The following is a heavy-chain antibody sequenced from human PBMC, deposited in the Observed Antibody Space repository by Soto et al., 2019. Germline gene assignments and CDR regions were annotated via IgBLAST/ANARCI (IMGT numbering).Heavy chain of an antibody. J-gene: IGHJ3*02. CDR2: IKKDGSEK. CDR1: GFTFSTYW. CDR3: ARDRGDYDFWSGYSSASDI. D-gene: IGHD3-3*01. Sequence: GGSLRLSCAASGFTFSTYWMTWVRQAPGKGLEWVANIKKDGSEKYYVDSVKGRFTISRDNAKNSLYLQMNSLRAEDTAVYYCARDRGDYDFWSGYSSASDIWGQRTMVTVSS. V-gene: IGHV3-7*05.